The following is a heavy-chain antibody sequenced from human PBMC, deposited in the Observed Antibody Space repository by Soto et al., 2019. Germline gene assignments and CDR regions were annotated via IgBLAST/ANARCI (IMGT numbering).Heavy chain of an antibody. CDR1: GFTFSSYG. CDR2: IWYDGSNK. Sequence: GGSLRLSCAASGFTFSSYGMHWVRQAPGKGLEWVAVIWYDGSNKYYADSVKGRFTISRDNSKNTLYLQMNSLRAEDTAVYYCARESSGGYFDWLLPEPDFDYWGQGTLVTVSS. V-gene: IGHV3-33*01. J-gene: IGHJ4*02. CDR3: ARESSGGYFDWLLPEPDFDY. D-gene: IGHD3-9*01.